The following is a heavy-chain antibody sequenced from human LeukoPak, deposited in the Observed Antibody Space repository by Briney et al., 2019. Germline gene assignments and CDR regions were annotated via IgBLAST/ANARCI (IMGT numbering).Heavy chain of an antibody. Sequence: GGSLRLSCAASGFTFSGYAMSWVRQAPGKGLEWVSAISSSGGSTYYADSVKGRFTISRDNFKNILYLQLNSLRAEDTAVYYCARVIRGYSYGWPYYYYYYGMDVWGQGTTVTVSS. CDR2: ISSSGGST. CDR3: ARVIRGYSYGWPYYYYYYGMDV. CDR1: GFTFSGYA. D-gene: IGHD5-18*01. V-gene: IGHV3-23*01. J-gene: IGHJ6*02.